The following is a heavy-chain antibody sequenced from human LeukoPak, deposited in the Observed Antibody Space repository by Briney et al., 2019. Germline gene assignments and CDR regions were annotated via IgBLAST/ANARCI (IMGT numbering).Heavy chain of an antibody. V-gene: IGHV3-21*01. CDR1: GFTFSSYS. Sequence: PGGPLRLSCVASGFTFSSYSMNWVRQAPGKGLEWVSSISSGSGYIYYADSVKGRFTISRDNAKNSLYLQMNSLRAEDTAVYYCARDSGSYYAFDYWGQGTLATVSS. J-gene: IGHJ4*02. D-gene: IGHD3-10*01. CDR2: ISSGSGYI. CDR3: ARDSGSYYAFDY.